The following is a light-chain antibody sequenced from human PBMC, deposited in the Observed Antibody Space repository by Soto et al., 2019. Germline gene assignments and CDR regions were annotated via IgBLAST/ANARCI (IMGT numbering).Light chain of an antibody. CDR1: QDIGSW. CDR3: QQANSFPLT. J-gene: IGKJ4*01. V-gene: IGKV1-12*01. Sequence: DIQMTQSPSSVSASFGDTVTITCLASQDIGSWLAWFQQKPGRAPKLLIYAASSLQSGVPSRFSGSGSGADFTLTISSLQTEDFATYYCQQANSFPLTFGGGTKVDIK. CDR2: AAS.